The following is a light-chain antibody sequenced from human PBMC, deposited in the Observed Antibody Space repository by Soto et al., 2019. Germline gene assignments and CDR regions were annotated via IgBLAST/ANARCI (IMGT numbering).Light chain of an antibody. Sequence: ELVLTKSPGTLSLAPGERATLSCRASQSVSSSYLAWYQQKPGQAPRLLIYGASSRATGIPDRFSGSGYVTDFTLTISRLEPEDFAVYYCQQYGSSPALTFGGGTKVEIK. J-gene: IGKJ4*01. CDR1: QSVSSSY. CDR3: QQYGSSPALT. V-gene: IGKV3-20*01. CDR2: GAS.